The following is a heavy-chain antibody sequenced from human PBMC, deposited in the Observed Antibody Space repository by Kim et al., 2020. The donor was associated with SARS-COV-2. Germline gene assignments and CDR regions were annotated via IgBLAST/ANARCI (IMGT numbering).Heavy chain of an antibody. V-gene: IGHV3-11*03. J-gene: IGHJ1*01. CDR1: KFTFSDYY. CDR3: ATYSSCSSSQY. D-gene: IGHD6-13*01. Sequence: GGSLRLSCAASKFTFSDYYMSWIRQAPGKGLEWVSYISSSSGYTNYADSVKGRFTISRDNAKNSLYLQMNSLRTEDTAVYYCATYSSCSSSQYLGQGTL. CDR2: ISSSSGYT.